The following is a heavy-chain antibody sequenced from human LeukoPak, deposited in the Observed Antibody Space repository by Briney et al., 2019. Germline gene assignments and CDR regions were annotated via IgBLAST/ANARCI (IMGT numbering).Heavy chain of an antibody. CDR3: ATNQWDPSYYFDY. CDR1: GYTFTRYY. D-gene: IGHD1-26*01. Sequence: ASVKVSCKASGYTFTRYYMHWVRQAPGQGLEWMGWINPNSGGTNYAQKFQGRVTMTRDTSISTAYMELSRLRSDDTAVYYCATNQWDPSYYFDYWGQGTLVTVSS. V-gene: IGHV1-2*02. J-gene: IGHJ4*02. CDR2: INPNSGGT.